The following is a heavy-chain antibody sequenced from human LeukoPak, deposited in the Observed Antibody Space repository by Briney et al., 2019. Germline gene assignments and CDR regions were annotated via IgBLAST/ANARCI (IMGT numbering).Heavy chain of an antibody. CDR3: ARQYSGYLRNWFDP. V-gene: IGHV4-39*01. CDR2: MYYSGSS. J-gene: IGHJ5*02. CDR1: GGSISSGSYY. D-gene: IGHD5-12*01. Sequence: SQTLSLTCTVSGGSISSGSYYWGWIRQPPGKGLEWIGSMYYSGSSYYNPSLKSRVTISVDTSKNQFSLKLSSVTAADTAVYYCARQYSGYLRNWFDPWGQGTLVTVSS.